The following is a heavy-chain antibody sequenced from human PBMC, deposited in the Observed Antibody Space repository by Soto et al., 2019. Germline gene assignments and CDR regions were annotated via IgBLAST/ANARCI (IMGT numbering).Heavy chain of an antibody. Sequence: QVQLVESGGGVVQPGRSLRLSCAASGFTFNSYGMHWVRQAPGKGLEWVAVISYDGNDKYYPDFVKGRFTISRDNSKNTLYLQMNSLRAEDTAVYYCAKAYYDSSGYPPWGQGTLVTVSS. J-gene: IGHJ5*02. CDR1: GFTFNSYG. V-gene: IGHV3-30*18. CDR3: AKAYYDSSGYPP. CDR2: ISYDGNDK. D-gene: IGHD3-22*01.